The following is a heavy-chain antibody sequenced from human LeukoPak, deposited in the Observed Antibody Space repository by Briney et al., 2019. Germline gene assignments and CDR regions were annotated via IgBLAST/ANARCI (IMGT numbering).Heavy chain of an antibody. CDR2: ISSSSSYI. V-gene: IGHV3-21*01. CDR3: ARVCSGSHCGY. CDR1: GFTFSSYS. D-gene: IGHD1-26*01. Sequence: GGSLRLSCAASGFTFSSYSMNWVRQAPGKGLEWVSSISSSSSYIYYADSVKGRFTISRDNAKNSLYLQMNSPRAEGTAVYYCARVCSGSHCGYWGQGTLVTVSS. J-gene: IGHJ4*02.